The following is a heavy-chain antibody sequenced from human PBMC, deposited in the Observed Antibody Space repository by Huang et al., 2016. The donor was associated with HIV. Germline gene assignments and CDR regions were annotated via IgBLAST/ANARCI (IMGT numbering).Heavy chain of an antibody. CDR1: GDSLSGFF. V-gene: IGHV4-34*01. D-gene: IGHD2-2*01. CDR2: ITQSGRT. Sequence: QVRLDQWGAGLLKPSETLTLPCAVYGDSLSGFFWSWIRQSPGRGLEWTGEITQSGRTNYNPALKSRVTIAIDTSKKKFSLKLKSVTADDTSTYYCARGRGTSWSFFDTWGQGSFVTVSS. J-gene: IGHJ5*02. CDR3: ARGRGTSWSFFDT.